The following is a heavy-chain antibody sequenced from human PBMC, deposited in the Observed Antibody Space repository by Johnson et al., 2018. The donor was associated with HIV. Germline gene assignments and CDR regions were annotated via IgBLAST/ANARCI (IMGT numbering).Heavy chain of an antibody. V-gene: IGHV3-30*04. Sequence: QVQLVESGGGVVQPGRSLRLSCAASGFTFSSYPMHWVRQAPGKGLEWVAVISYDGGNKYYTDSVKGRFTISRDNSKNRLYLQMNSLRTEDTAMYYCAKGQSSGYPKDAFDIWGRGTIVTISS. J-gene: IGHJ3*02. CDR2: ISYDGGNK. CDR3: AKGQSSGYPKDAFDI. CDR1: GFTFSSYP. D-gene: IGHD3-22*01.